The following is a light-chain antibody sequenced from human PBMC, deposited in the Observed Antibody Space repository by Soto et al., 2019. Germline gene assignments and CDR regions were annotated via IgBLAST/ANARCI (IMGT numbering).Light chain of an antibody. CDR3: CSYASSSTYV. V-gene: IGLV2-23*01. J-gene: IGLJ1*01. CDR2: EAT. Sequence: QSALTQPASVSGSPGQSITISCTGTSSDVGSYNLVSWYQQHPGKAPKLMIYEATKRPSGVSNRFSGSKSGNTASLTISRLQADDEGDYYCCSYASSSTYVFGTGTKVTVL. CDR1: SSDVGSYNL.